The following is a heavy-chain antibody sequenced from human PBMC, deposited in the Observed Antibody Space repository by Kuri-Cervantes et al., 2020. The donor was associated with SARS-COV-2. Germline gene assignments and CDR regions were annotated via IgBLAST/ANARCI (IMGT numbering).Heavy chain of an antibody. D-gene: IGHD3-10*01. Sequence: SVKVSCKASGGTFSSYAISWVRQAPGQGLEWMGGIIPIFGTANYAQKFQGRVTITADESTSTAYMELSSLRFEDTATYYCARVDIGFDSGKYYNFVGWFDPWGQGTLVTVSS. CDR2: IIPIFGTA. J-gene: IGHJ5*02. CDR1: GGTFSSYA. CDR3: ARVDIGFDSGKYYNFVGWFDP. V-gene: IGHV1-69*13.